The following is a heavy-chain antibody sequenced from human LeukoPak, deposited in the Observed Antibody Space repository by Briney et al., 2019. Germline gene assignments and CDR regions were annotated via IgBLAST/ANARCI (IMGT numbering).Heavy chain of an antibody. CDR1: GYTYTSYD. CDR3: ARVLRYGGYGY. D-gene: IGHD5-12*01. V-gene: IGHV1-8*01. Sequence: GAPGKVSCKAAGYTYTSYDINWGRQATGQRLRWWRWMNPNSGSTGYAQKCQRRVTMTRNTSISTAYMELSSLRSEDTAVYYCARVLRYGGYGYWGQGTLVSVSS. J-gene: IGHJ4*02. CDR2: MNPNSGST.